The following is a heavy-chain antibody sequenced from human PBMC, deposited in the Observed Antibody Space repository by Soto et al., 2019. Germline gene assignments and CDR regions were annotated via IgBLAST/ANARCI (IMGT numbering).Heavy chain of an antibody. V-gene: IGHV3-23*01. J-gene: IGHJ3*01. CDR3: AKGDISIDHLYFDV. CDR1: GFTFNSYA. Sequence: EVQLLESGGGLVQPGGSLRLSCAASGFTFNSYALSWVRQAPGKGLEWVSTISNSVSNTYYADSVKGRFTISRDNSKNTLYLQMNSLRVADTAVYYCAKGDISIDHLYFDVWGQGTMVTVSS. D-gene: IGHD3-9*01. CDR2: ISNSVSNT.